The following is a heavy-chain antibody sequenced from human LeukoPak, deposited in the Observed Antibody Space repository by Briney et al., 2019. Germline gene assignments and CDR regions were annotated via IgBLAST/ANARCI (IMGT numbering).Heavy chain of an antibody. CDR2: INHSGST. CDR3: ARGRRGAAGQGGYYFDY. J-gene: IGHJ4*02. CDR1: GGSFSGYY. Sequence: SETLSLTCAVYGGSFSGYYWSWIRQPPGKGLGWIGEINHSGSTNYNPSLKSRVTISVDTSKNQFSLKLSSVTAADTAVYYCARGRRGAAGQGGYYFDYWGQGTLVTVSS. V-gene: IGHV4-34*01. D-gene: IGHD6-13*01.